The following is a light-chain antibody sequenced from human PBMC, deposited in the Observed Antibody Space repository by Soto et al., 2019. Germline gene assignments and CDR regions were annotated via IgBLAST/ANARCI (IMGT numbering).Light chain of an antibody. Sequence: LTQPPSVSGAPGQRVTISCTGSSSNIGAGYDVHWYQQLPGTAPKLLIYGNSNRPSGVPDRFSGSKSGTSASLAITGLQAEDEADYYCQSYDSSLSGPRVFGGGTKLTVL. CDR1: SSNIGAGYD. V-gene: IGLV1-40*01. CDR3: QSYDSSLSGPRV. CDR2: GNS. J-gene: IGLJ3*02.